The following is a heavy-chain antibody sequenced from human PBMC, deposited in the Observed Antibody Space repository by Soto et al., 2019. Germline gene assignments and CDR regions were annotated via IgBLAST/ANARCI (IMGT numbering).Heavy chain of an antibody. J-gene: IGHJ6*02. D-gene: IGHD6-6*01. CDR3: ARGAARYYGMDV. CDR1: GGTFSSYA. CDR2: IIPIFGTA. Sequence: SVKVSCKASGGTFSSYAISWVRQAPGQGLEWMGGIIPIFGTANYAQKFQGRVTITADESTSTAYMELSSLRSEDTAVYYCARGAARYYGMDVWGQGTTVTVSS. V-gene: IGHV1-69*13.